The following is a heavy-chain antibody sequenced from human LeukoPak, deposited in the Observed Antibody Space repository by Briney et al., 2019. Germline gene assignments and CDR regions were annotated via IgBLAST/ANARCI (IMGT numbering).Heavy chain of an antibody. CDR2: ISYDGSNK. CDR1: GFTFSSYA. V-gene: IGHV3-30-3*01. J-gene: IGHJ4*02. CDR3: ARGGAYYDFWSGYYTY. D-gene: IGHD3-3*01. Sequence: GRSLKLSCAAPGFTFSSYAMDWVRQAPGKGLEGGAVISYDGSNKYYADSVKGRFTISRDNSKNTLYLQMNSLRAEDTAVYYCARGGAYYDFWSGYYTYWGQGTLVTVSS.